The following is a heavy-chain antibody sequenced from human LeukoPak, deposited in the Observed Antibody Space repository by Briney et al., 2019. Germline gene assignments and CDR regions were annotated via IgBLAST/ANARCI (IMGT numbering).Heavy chain of an antibody. CDR2: INHSGST. CDR1: GGSFSGYY. Sequence: SETLSLTCVVYGGSFSGYYWSWIRQPPGKGLEWIGEINHSGSTNYNPSLKSRVTISVDTSKNHFSLNLSSVTAADTAVYYCARGQGTVTTHWGQGTLVTVSS. CDR3: ARGQGTVTTH. V-gene: IGHV4-34*01. D-gene: IGHD4-17*01. J-gene: IGHJ4*02.